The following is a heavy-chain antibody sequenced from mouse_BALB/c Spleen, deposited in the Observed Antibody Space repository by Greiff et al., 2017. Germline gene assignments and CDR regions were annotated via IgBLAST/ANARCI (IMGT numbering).Heavy chain of an antibody. V-gene: IGHV5-6-5*01. CDR1: GFTFSSYA. J-gene: IGHJ4*01. D-gene: IGHD2-1*01. CDR2: ISSGGST. CDR3: ARRGNSGAMDY. Sequence: EVMLVESGGGLVKPGGSLKLSCAASGFTFSSYAMSWVRQTPEKRLEWVASISSGGSTYYPDSVKGRFTISRDNARNILYLQMSSLRSEDTAMYYCARRGNSGAMDYWGQGTSVTVSS.